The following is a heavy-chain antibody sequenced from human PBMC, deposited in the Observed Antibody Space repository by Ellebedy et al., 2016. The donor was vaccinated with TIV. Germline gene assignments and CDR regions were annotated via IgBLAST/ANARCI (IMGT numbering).Heavy chain of an antibody. J-gene: IGHJ4*02. V-gene: IGHV3-30*18. Sequence: PGGSLRLSCAASGFTFSSFGMHWVRQAPGKGLEWVAVISYDGGNKYYADSVKGRFTISSDNSKNTLYLQMNSLRAEDTAVYYCAEDRHSGNIDYWGQGTLVTVSS. CDR2: ISYDGGNK. CDR1: GFTFSSFG. CDR3: AEDRHSGNIDY. D-gene: IGHD1-26*01.